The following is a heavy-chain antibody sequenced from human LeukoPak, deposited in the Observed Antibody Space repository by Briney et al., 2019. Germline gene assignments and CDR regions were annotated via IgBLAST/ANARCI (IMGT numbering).Heavy chain of an antibody. CDR2: IIPIFGTA. V-gene: IGHV1-69*01. Sequence: ASVKVSCKASGGTFSSYAISWVRQAPGQGLEWMGGIIPIFGTANYAQKFQGRVTITADESTGTAYMELSSLRSEDTAVYYCARDDPFYGSGVIDYWGQGTLVTVSS. CDR1: GGTFSSYA. D-gene: IGHD3-10*01. CDR3: ARDDPFYGSGVIDY. J-gene: IGHJ4*02.